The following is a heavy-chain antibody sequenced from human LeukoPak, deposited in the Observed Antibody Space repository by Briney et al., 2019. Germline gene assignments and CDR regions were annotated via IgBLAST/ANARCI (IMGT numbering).Heavy chain of an antibody. Sequence: SETLSLTCADYGGSFSGYYWSWIRQPPGKGLEWIGEINHSGSTNYNPSLKSRITISVDTSKNQFSLKLSSVTAADTAVYYCARGPYGGFDPWGQGTLVTVSS. CDR3: ARGPYGGFDP. J-gene: IGHJ5*02. CDR2: INHSGST. V-gene: IGHV4-34*01. D-gene: IGHD4-17*01. CDR1: GGSFSGYY.